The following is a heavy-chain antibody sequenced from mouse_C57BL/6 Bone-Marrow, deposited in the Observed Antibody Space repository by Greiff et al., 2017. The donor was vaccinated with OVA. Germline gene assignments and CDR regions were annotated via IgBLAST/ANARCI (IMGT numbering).Heavy chain of an antibody. D-gene: IGHD1-1*01. J-gene: IGHJ1*03. CDR1: GFSLTSYG. CDR3: AKNRYYYGSSWYFDV. V-gene: IGHV2-5*01. CDR2: IWRGGST. Sequence: QVQLKESGPGLVQPSQSLSITCTVSGFSLTSYGVHWVRQSPGKGLEWLGVIWRGGSTDYNAAFMSRLSITKDNSKSQVFFKMNSLQADDTAIYYCAKNRYYYGSSWYFDVWGTGTTVTVSS.